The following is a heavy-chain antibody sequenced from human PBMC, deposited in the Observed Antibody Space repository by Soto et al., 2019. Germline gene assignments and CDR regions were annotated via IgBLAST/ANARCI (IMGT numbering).Heavy chain of an antibody. CDR2: INAGNGNT. V-gene: IGHV1-3*01. CDR1: GYTFTSYA. Sequence: QVQLVQSGAEVKKPGASVKVSCKASGYTFTSYAMHWVRQAPGQRLEWMGWINAGNGNTKYSQKYQGRVTITRETSRRTAKMELSRLTSEERAVYYCARVYSGSHQGPFDIWGQATMVTVSS. D-gene: IGHD1-26*01. J-gene: IGHJ3*02. CDR3: ARVYSGSHQGPFDI.